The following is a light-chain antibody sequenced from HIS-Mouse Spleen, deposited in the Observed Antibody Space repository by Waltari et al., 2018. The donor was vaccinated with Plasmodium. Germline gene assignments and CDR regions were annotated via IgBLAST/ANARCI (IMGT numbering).Light chain of an antibody. CDR2: VAS. Sequence: DIQMTQSPSSLSASVGDRVTITCQASQDISNYLNWYQQKPGKAPKLLIYVASNLEKVVPSRFSGSGSGTEFTFPIRSLQPEDIATYYCQQYDNLPPLFTFGPGTKVDIK. V-gene: IGKV1-33*01. CDR3: QQYDNLPPLFT. J-gene: IGKJ3*01. CDR1: QDISNY.